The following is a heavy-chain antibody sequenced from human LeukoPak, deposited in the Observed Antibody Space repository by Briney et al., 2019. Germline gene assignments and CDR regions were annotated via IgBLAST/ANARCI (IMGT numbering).Heavy chain of an antibody. CDR2: INPNSGGT. V-gene: IGHV1-2*02. CDR1: GYTFTSYD. J-gene: IGHJ5*02. Sequence: ASVKVSCKASGYTFTSYDINWVRQATGQGLEWMGWINPNSGGTNYAQKFQGRVTMTRDTSISTAYMELSRLRSDDTAVYYCARERLYIGRNWFDPWGQGTLVTVSS. CDR3: ARERLYIGRNWFDP. D-gene: IGHD5-12*01.